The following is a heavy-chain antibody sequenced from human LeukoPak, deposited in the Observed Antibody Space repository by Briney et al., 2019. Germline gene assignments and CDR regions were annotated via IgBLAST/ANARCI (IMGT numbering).Heavy chain of an antibody. J-gene: IGHJ6*02. D-gene: IGHD1-26*01. CDR3: ARGLSGSLLYYYYYGMDV. Sequence: SETLSLTCTVSGGSISNKNYYWGWIRQPPGKGLEWIGSIYYIGRTYYNPSLKSRVTISVDTSKNQFSLKLSSVTAADTAVYYCARGLSGSLLYYYYYGMDVWGQGTTVTVSS. CDR1: GGSISNKNYY. V-gene: IGHV4-39*07. CDR2: IYYIGRT.